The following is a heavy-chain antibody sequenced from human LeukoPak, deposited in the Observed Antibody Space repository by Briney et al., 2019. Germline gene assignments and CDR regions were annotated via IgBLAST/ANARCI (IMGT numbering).Heavy chain of an antibody. CDR1: GFTFSSYA. Sequence: GGSLRLSCAASGFTFSSYAMSWVRQAPGKGLEWVSAISGSGGSTYYADSVKGRFTISRDNAKNSLYLQMNSLRAEDTAVYYRARGYDYVWGSYRYPLDYWGQGTLVTVSS. CDR2: ISGSGGST. V-gene: IGHV3-23*01. J-gene: IGHJ4*02. CDR3: ARGYDYVWGSYRYPLDY. D-gene: IGHD3-16*02.